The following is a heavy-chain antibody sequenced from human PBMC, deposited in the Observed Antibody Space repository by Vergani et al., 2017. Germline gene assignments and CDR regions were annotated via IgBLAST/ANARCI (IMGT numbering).Heavy chain of an antibody. V-gene: IGHV1-18*04. D-gene: IGHD2-2*01. J-gene: IGHJ6*02. CDR3: ARDPYIVVVPAAPYYYHYYGMYG. CDR1: GYTFTNYG. Sequence: QVQLVQSGAEVKKPGASVKVSCKASGYTFTNYGISWVRQAPGQGLEWMGWISAYNGNPNYAQKLQGRVTMNTDTSTSIAYMEMRSLRSDATAVDYCARDPYIVVVPAAPYYYHYYGMYGGGQGTTVTVSS. CDR2: ISAYNGNP.